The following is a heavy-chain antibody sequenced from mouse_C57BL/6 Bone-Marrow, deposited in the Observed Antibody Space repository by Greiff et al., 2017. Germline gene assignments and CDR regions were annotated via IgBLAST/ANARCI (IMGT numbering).Heavy chain of an antibody. V-gene: IGHV1-81*01. CDR2: IYPRSGNT. CDR3: ARDSSGYYAMDY. D-gene: IGHD3-2*02. Sequence: VQLQQSGAELARPGASVKLSCKASGYTFTSYGMRWVKQRPGQGLEWIGEIYPRSGNTYYNEKFKGKATLTADKSSSTAYMELRSLTSEDSAVYCGARDSSGYYAMDYWGQGTSVTVSS. J-gene: IGHJ4*01. CDR1: GYTFTSYG.